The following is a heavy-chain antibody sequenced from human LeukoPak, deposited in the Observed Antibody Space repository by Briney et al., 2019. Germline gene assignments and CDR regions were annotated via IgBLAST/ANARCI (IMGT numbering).Heavy chain of an antibody. V-gene: IGHV3-30-3*01. J-gene: IGHJ4*02. Sequence: GGSLRLSCAASGFTFSSYAMHWVRQAPGKGLEWVAVISYDGSNKYYADSVKGRFTISRDNSKNTLYLQMNSLRAEDTAVYYCAREEIAAGGFDYWGQGTLVTVSS. CDR1: GFTFSSYA. CDR3: AREEIAAGGFDY. CDR2: ISYDGSNK. D-gene: IGHD6-13*01.